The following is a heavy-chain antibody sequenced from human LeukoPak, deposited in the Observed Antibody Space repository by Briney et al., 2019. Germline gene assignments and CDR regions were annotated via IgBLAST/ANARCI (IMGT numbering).Heavy chain of an antibody. D-gene: IGHD3-10*01. V-gene: IGHV4-59*08. CDR2: IYYSGST. CDR1: GGSISSYY. J-gene: IGHJ4*02. Sequence: SETLSLTCTVSGGSISSYYWSWIRQSPGKGLEWIAYIYYSGSTNYNPSLKSRVTISADTPKNQFSLKLSSVTAADTAVYYCARHANYDSGSYPFDYWGQGTLVTVSS. CDR3: ARHANYDSGSYPFDY.